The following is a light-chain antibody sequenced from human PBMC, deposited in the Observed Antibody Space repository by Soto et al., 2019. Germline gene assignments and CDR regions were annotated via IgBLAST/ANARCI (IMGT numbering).Light chain of an antibody. CDR2: DAS. J-gene: IGKJ1*01. CDR3: QQYNNWPPWT. V-gene: IGKV3-15*01. Sequence: ILMTQSPATLSVSPGERATLSCRASQSVSNNLAWYQQKPGQAPRLLIYDASTRATGIPARFSGIGSGTNFTLTISGLQSEDFAVSYCQQYNNWPPWTFGQGTKVEIK. CDR1: QSVSNN.